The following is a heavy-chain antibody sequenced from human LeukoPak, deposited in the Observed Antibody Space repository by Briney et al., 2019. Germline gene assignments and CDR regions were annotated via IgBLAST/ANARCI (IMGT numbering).Heavy chain of an antibody. V-gene: IGHV4-30-2*01. J-gene: IGHJ4*02. CDR1: GGSISSGGHS. D-gene: IGHD2-15*01. CDR2: IYHSGST. Sequence: SETLSLTCAVSGGSISSGGHSWSWIRQPPGKGLEWIGYIYHSGSTYYNPSLKSRVTISVDRSKNQFSLKLSSVTAADTAVYYCARVNRGGGYIDYWGQGTLVTVSS. CDR3: ARVNRGGGYIDY.